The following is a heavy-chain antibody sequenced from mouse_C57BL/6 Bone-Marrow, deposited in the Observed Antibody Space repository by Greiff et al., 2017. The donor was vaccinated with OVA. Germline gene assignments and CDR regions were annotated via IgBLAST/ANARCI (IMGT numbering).Heavy chain of an antibody. V-gene: IGHV5-4*01. Sequence: EVQRVESGGGLVKPGGSLKLSCAASGFTFSSYAMSWVRQTPEKRLEWVATISDGGSYTSYPDNVKGRFTISRDNAKNNLYLQMSHLKSEDTAMYYCAREGAYDGYYWFAYWGQGTLVTVSA. CDR2: ISDGGSYT. CDR1: GFTFSSYA. CDR3: AREGAYDGYYWFAY. J-gene: IGHJ3*01. D-gene: IGHD2-3*01.